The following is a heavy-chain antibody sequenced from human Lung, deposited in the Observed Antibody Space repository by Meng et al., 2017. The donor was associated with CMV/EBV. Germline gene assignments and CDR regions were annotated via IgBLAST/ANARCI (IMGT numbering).Heavy chain of an antibody. Sequence: GESLKISCRGSGYNFTNYWIGWVRQMPGKGLEWMGIIFPADSDTRYSPSFQGQVTITADKSISTAYLQWSSLKASDTAIYYCARLDFWSGYHQKGVLGTEKLQYXGQSXLVTVSS. CDR1: GYNFTNYW. CDR3: ARLDFWSGYHQKGVLGTEKLQY. V-gene: IGHV5-51*01. CDR2: IFPADSDT. D-gene: IGHD3-3*01. J-gene: IGHJ1*01.